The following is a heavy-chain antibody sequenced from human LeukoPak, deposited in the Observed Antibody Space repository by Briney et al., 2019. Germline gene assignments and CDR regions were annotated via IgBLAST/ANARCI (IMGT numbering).Heavy chain of an antibody. V-gene: IGHV1-69*01. CDR1: GGTFSSYA. CDR2: IIPIFGTA. CDR3: ATAQNNIWPPAPIDY. J-gene: IGHJ4*02. Sequence: GASVKVSCKASGGTFSSYAISWVRQAPGQGLEWMGEIIPIFGTANYALKFQGRVTITADESTSTAYMELSSLRSDDTALYYCATAQNNIWPPAPIDYWGQGTLVTVSS. D-gene: IGHD1/OR15-1a*01.